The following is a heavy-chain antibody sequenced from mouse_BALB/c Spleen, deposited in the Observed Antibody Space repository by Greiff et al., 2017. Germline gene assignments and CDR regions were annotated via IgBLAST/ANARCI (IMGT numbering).Heavy chain of an antibody. CDR2: ISSCGST. D-gene: IGHD2-3*01. Sequence: EVMLVESGGGLVKPGGSLKLSCAASGFTFSSYAMSWVRQTPEKRLEWVASISSCGSTYYPDSVKGRFTISRDNARNILYLQMSSLRSEDTAMYYCARGYDGYYAWFAYWGQGTLVTVSA. V-gene: IGHV5-6-5*01. CDR1: GFTFSSYA. CDR3: ARGYDGYYAWFAY. J-gene: IGHJ3*01.